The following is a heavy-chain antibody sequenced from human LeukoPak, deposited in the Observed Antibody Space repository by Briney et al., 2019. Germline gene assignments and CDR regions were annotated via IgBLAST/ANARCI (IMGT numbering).Heavy chain of an antibody. V-gene: IGHV3-23*01. CDR1: GFTFSSYA. D-gene: IGHD2-8*01. CDR3: ARDRGYCTNGVCRYFDY. Sequence: GGSLRLSCAASGFTFSSYAMSWVRQAPGKGLEWVSGISNSGGSTYYADSVKGRFTISRDNSKNTLYLQMDSLRAEDTAVYYCARDRGYCTNGVCRYFDYWGQGTLVTVSS. CDR2: ISNSGGST. J-gene: IGHJ4*02.